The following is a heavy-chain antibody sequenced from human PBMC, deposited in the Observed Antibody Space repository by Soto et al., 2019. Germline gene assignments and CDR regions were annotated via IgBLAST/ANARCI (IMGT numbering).Heavy chain of an antibody. D-gene: IGHD3-10*01. CDR3: ARSLWFGELL. Sequence: QITLKESGPTLVKPTQPLTLTCSFSGFSLSTRGVGVGWIRQPPGKALEWLALIYWDDDRRYSPSLKSRLTITKDTSKNQVVLTMTNMDPVDTATYYCARSLWFGELLWGQGTLVTVSS. CDR2: IYWDDDR. V-gene: IGHV2-5*02. CDR1: GFSLSTRGVG. J-gene: IGHJ4*02.